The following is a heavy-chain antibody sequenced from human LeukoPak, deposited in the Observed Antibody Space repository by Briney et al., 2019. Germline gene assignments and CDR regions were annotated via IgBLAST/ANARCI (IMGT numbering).Heavy chain of an antibody. Sequence: GRSLRLSCAASGFTFSSYGMHWVRQAPGKGPEWVALIWYDGSNKYYIDSVKGRLTISRDNSKNTLYLQMNSLRAEDTAVYYCAREGPRGNSQFDYWGQGTLVTVSS. V-gene: IGHV3-33*01. D-gene: IGHD2/OR15-2a*01. CDR3: AREGPRGNSQFDY. CDR2: IWYDGSNK. CDR1: GFTFSSYG. J-gene: IGHJ4*02.